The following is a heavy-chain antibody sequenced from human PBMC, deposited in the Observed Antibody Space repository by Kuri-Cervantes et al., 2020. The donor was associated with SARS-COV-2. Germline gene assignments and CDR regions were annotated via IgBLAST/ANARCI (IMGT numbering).Heavy chain of an antibody. V-gene: IGHV3-53*01. D-gene: IGHD3-10*01. J-gene: IGHJ4*02. Sequence: GGSLRLSCAASGFTFSSYWMHWVRQAPGKGLEWVSVIYSGGSTYHADSVKGRFTISRDNSKTTLFLQMNSLRAEDTAVYHCVKGSAASRPYYFDSWGQGTLVTVSS. CDR3: VKGSAASRPYYFDS. CDR2: IYSGGST. CDR1: GFTFSSYW.